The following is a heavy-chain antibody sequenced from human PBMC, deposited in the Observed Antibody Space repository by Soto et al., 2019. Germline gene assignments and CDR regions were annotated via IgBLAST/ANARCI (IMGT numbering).Heavy chain of an antibody. V-gene: IGHV3-7*04. D-gene: IGHD2-15*01. CDR3: ARGRDCSGGRCYFDF. J-gene: IGHJ4*02. Sequence: EVQLVESGGGLVQPGGSLRLSCAASGFTFSNYWMSWVRQAPGEGLEWVANIKQDGSENSYVDSVKGRFTISRDNAKNSVYLQMNSLRAEDTAVYYCARGRDCSGGRCYFDFWGQGTPVTVSS. CDR1: GFTFSNYW. CDR2: IKQDGSEN.